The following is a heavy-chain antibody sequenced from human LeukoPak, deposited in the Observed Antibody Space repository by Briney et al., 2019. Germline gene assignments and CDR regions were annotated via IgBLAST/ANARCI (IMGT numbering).Heavy chain of an antibody. CDR1: GGTFSSYA. Sequence: GASVKVSCRASGGTFSSYAISWVRQAPGQGLEWMGGIIPIFGTANYAQKFQGRVTITADESTSTAYMELSSLRTEDTAVYYCNRGYSYGSLSDAFDIWGQGTMVTVSS. V-gene: IGHV1-69*13. J-gene: IGHJ3*02. CDR2: IIPIFGTA. D-gene: IGHD5-18*01. CDR3: NRGYSYGSLSDAFDI.